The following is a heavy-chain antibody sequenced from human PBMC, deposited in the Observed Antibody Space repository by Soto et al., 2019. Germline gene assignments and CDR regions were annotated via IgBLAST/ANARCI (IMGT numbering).Heavy chain of an antibody. J-gene: IGHJ4*02. CDR3: AKGTEAIAAAGAFDY. Sequence: EVQLVESGGGLVQPGRSLRLSCAASGFTFDDYAMHWVRQAPGKGLEWVSGISWNSGSIGYADSVKSRFTISRDNAKNSLYLQMNRLRAEDTALYYCAKGTEAIAAAGAFDYWGQGTLVTVSS. V-gene: IGHV3-9*01. CDR2: ISWNSGSI. CDR1: GFTFDDYA. D-gene: IGHD6-13*01.